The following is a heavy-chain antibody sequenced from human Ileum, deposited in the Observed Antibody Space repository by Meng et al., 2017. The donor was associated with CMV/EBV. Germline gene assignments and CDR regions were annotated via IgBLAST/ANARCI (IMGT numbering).Heavy chain of an antibody. D-gene: IGHD7-27*01. CDR3: AHSLTGDPFDY. CDR2: IHWNDDK. Sequence: SGPTLVKPTQTLTLTCTFSGFSLSTSGVGVGWIRQHPGKALEWLAIIHWNDDKRYSPSLKSRHTITKDTSKNQVVLTMTNMDPVDTATYYCAHSLTGDPFDYWGQGTLVTVSS. CDR1: GFSLSTSGVG. J-gene: IGHJ4*02. V-gene: IGHV2-5*01.